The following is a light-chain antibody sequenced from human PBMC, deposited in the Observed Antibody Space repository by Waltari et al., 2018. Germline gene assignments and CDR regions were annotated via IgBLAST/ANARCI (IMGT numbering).Light chain of an antibody. CDR1: QSISSY. V-gene: IGKV1-39*01. Sequence: DIQMTQSPYSLSASVGDRVTITCRASQSISSYLNWYQQKPGKAPKLLIYPASSLQSGVPSRFSSSGSGTEFTLTIISLQPEDFATYYCQQSYSTPRTFGQGTKVEIK. CDR2: PAS. J-gene: IGKJ1*01. CDR3: QQSYSTPRT.